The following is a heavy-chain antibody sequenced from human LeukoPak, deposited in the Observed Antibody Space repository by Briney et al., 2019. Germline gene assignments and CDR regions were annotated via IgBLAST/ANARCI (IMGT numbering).Heavy chain of an antibody. CDR2: IFYSGST. CDR1: GGSISSYY. D-gene: IGHD6-13*01. Sequence: SETLSLTCTVSGGSISSYYWSWIRQPPGKGLEWIGYIFYSGSTNYNPSLKSRVTISVDTSKNQFSLKLSSVTAADTAVYYCARHLAAAGNIDYWGQGTLVTVSS. V-gene: IGHV4-59*01. J-gene: IGHJ4*02. CDR3: ARHLAAAGNIDY.